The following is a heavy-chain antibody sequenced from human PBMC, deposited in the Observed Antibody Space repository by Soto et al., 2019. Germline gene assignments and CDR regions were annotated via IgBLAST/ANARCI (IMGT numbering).Heavy chain of an antibody. D-gene: IGHD1-26*01. V-gene: IGHV1-46*01. J-gene: IGHJ4*02. CDR1: GYSFSSYY. CDR3: ARDWEFGY. CDR2: INPSGDSI. Sequence: ASVKVSCKASGYSFSSYYMHWVRQAPGQGLEWMGVINPSGDSITYAQKFQGRVTMTKDTSTSTLFMGVSSLRSEDTAVYFCARDWEFGYWGQGTLVTVSS.